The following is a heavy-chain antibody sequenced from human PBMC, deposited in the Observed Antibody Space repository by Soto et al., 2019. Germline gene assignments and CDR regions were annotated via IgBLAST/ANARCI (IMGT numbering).Heavy chain of an antibody. CDR2: TDYSGNT. CDR3: ARAVGDPLYYLDY. Sequence: QVQLQESGPGLVRPSETLSLTCTVSSDSISSYYWIWIRQSPGKGLEWIGYTDYSGNTNYNPSLKRRVTLSGDTSQNQFSLRLSSVTAADTAVYYCARAVGDPLYYLDYWGQGTLVTVSS. V-gene: IGHV4-59*08. J-gene: IGHJ4*02. D-gene: IGHD6-19*01. CDR1: SDSISSYY.